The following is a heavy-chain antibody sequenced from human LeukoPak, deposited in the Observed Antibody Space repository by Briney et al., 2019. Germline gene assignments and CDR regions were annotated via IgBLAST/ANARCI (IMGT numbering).Heavy chain of an antibody. Sequence: GESLKISCAASGFTVSTNCMTWVRQAPGKGLEWVSTIYSGGTTYYADSVMGRFTISRHNSRNTLYLQMNSLRAEDTAVYYCARDDTVMAYYFDFWGQGTLVTVSS. D-gene: IGHD5-18*01. J-gene: IGHJ4*02. CDR2: IYSGGTT. CDR3: ARDDTVMAYYFDF. V-gene: IGHV3-53*04. CDR1: GFTVSTNC.